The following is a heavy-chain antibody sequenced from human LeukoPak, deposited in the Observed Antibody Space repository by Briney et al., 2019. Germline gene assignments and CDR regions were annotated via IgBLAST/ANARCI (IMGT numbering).Heavy chain of an antibody. V-gene: IGHV4-61*02. CDR1: GGSISSGSYY. J-gene: IGHJ4*02. D-gene: IGHD5-12*01. Sequence: SETLSLTCTVSGGSISSGSYYWGWIRQPAGKGLEWIGRIYTSGGTNYNPSLKSRVTISLDTSKNQFSLKLTSVTAADTAVYYCARLGGYSGYDLDYWGQGTLVTVSS. CDR3: ARLGGYSGYDLDY. CDR2: IYTSGGT.